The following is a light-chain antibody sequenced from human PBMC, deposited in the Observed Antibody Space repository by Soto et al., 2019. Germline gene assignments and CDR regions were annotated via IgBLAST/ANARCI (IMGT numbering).Light chain of an antibody. CDR3: QQYNNWAGT. Sequence: IVLTQSPGTLSLSPGASAHLSCRASQSVYNNYIAWYQQKPGQAPRLLIYDASTRATGIPARFSGSGSGTEFTLTISSLQSEDVAVDYCQQYNNWAGTVGQGNKVDIK. CDR1: QSVYNN. CDR2: DAS. V-gene: IGKV3-15*01. J-gene: IGKJ1*01.